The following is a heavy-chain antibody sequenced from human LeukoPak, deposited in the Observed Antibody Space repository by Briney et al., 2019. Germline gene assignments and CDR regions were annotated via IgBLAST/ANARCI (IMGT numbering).Heavy chain of an antibody. CDR2: IYPSGNT. CDR3: ARDGVVTMELDS. CDR1: GGSISSGSYY. Sequence: SETLSLTCTVSGGSISSGSYYWSWIRQPAGKGLEWIGRIYPSGNTNYNPSLKSRLTISLDTSKNQFSLNLKSVTAADTAMYYCARDGVVTMELDSWGQGTLVTVSS. J-gene: IGHJ4*02. V-gene: IGHV4-61*02. D-gene: IGHD3-3*01.